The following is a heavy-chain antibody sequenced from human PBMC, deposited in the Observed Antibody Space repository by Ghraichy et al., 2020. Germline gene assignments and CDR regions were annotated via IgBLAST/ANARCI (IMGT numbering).Heavy chain of an antibody. D-gene: IGHD4-23*01. CDR2: ITSSSRTR. Sequence: GGSLRLSCVGSGFIFSSYSMNWVRQSPGKGLEWVSYITSSSRTRSYADSVKGRFTISRDNAQNSLYLQMTSLRDEDTAVYYCARASSVVRFYYYDAMDVWGQGTTVTVSS. V-gene: IGHV3-48*02. J-gene: IGHJ6*02. CDR1: GFIFSSYS. CDR3: ARASSVVRFYYYDAMDV.